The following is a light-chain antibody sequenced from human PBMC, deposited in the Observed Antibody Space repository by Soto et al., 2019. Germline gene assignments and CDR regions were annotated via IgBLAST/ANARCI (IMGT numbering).Light chain of an antibody. CDR3: QQYYSTPIT. J-gene: IGKJ5*01. CDR1: QSVLYSSNNKNY. CDR2: WAS. V-gene: IGKV4-1*01. Sequence: DIVMTQSPDSLAMSLAEGATINCKSSQSVLYSSNNKNYLAWYQQKPGQPPKLLIYWASTRESGVPDRFSGSGSGTDFTLTISSLQAEDVAVYYCQQYYSTPITFGQGTRLEIK.